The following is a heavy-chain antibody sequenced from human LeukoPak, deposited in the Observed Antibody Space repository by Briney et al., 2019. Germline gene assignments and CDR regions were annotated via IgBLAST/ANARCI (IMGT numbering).Heavy chain of an antibody. CDR2: ISAYNGNT. Sequence: ASVKVSCTASGYTFTSYGISWVRQAPGQGLEWMGWISAYNGNTNYAQKLQGRVTMTTDTSTSTAYMELRSLRSDDTAVYYCARVGLFYDYVWGSYRPDYFDYWGQGTLVTVPS. J-gene: IGHJ4*02. D-gene: IGHD3-16*02. V-gene: IGHV1-18*01. CDR3: ARVGLFYDYVWGSYRPDYFDY. CDR1: GYTFTSYG.